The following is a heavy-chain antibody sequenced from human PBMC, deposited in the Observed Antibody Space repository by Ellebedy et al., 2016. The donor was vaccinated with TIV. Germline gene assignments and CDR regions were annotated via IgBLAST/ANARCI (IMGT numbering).Heavy chain of an antibody. J-gene: IGHJ4*02. V-gene: IGHV3-7*03. Sequence: GGSLRLSXAGSGFTFSNYWMIWVRQAPGKGLEWVANIKQDGSEKYYVDSVKGRFTISRDNAKNSLYLQMNSLRAEDTAFYYCARGNMGGSFDYWGQGTLVTVSS. CDR2: IKQDGSEK. D-gene: IGHD2/OR15-2a*01. CDR3: ARGNMGGSFDY. CDR1: GFTFSNYW.